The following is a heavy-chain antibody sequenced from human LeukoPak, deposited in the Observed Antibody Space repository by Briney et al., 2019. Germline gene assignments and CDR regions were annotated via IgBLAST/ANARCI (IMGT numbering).Heavy chain of an antibody. CDR2: ISYDGTNK. CDR3: AKWGINWYPYYFDF. V-gene: IGHV3-30*18. D-gene: IGHD6-13*01. CDR1: GFTFSSYG. Sequence: GGSLRLSCAASGFTFSSYGMHWVRQAPGKRLEWVAIISYDGTNKYYADSVKGRFTISRDNSKNSLYLQMYSLRPEDTAVYYCAKWGINWYPYYFDFWGQGTLVAVSS. J-gene: IGHJ4*02.